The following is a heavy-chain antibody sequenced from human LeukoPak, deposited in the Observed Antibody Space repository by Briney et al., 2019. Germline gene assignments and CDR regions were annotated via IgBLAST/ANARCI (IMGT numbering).Heavy chain of an antibody. D-gene: IGHD4/OR15-4a*01. Sequence: PSETLSLTCTVSGGSISSYYWSWIRQPPGKGLEWIGYIYYSGSTNHNPSLKSRVTISVDTSKNQFSLKLSSVTAADTAVYYCARDAEDYGDRFDYWGQGTLVTVSS. V-gene: IGHV4-59*01. CDR1: GGSISSYY. CDR2: IYYSGST. J-gene: IGHJ4*02. CDR3: ARDAEDYGDRFDY.